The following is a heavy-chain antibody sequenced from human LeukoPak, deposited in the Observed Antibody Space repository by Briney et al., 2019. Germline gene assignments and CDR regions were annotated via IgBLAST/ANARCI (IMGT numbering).Heavy chain of an antibody. Sequence: GGSLRLSCAASGFTFSSYAMSWVRQAPGKGLEWVSAISGSGGSAYYADSVKGRFTISRDNSKNTLYLQMNSLRAEDTAVYYCAKDHILRYFDWSPEYYFDYWGQGTLVTVSS. J-gene: IGHJ4*02. CDR2: ISGSGGSA. D-gene: IGHD3-9*01. CDR3: AKDHILRYFDWSPEYYFDY. V-gene: IGHV3-23*01. CDR1: GFTFSSYA.